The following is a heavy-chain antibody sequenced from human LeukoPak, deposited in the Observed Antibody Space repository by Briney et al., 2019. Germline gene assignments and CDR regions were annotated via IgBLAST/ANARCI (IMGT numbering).Heavy chain of an antibody. CDR3: ARHALSSHYGSGKSTPYYFDY. Sequence: SETLSLTCTVSGGSISSYYWSWIRQPPGKGLEWIGYIYTSGSTNYNPSLKSRVTISVDTSKNQFSLKLSSVTAADTAVYYCARHALSSHYGSGKSTPYYFDYWGQGTLVTVPS. CDR2: IYTSGST. D-gene: IGHD3-10*01. V-gene: IGHV4-4*09. J-gene: IGHJ4*02. CDR1: GGSISSYY.